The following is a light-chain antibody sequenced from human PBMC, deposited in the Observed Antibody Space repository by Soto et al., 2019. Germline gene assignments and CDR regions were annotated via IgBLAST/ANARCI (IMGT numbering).Light chain of an antibody. CDR2: AAS. J-gene: IGKJ4*01. CDR1: QGIRSY. CDR3: QQLSTYPLT. Sequence: DIQLTQSPSFLSASVGDRVTITCRASQGIRSYLAWYQQKPGKAPKLLIYAASTLQSGVPSRFSGSGSGTEFTLTISSLQPEDSATYYCQQLSTYPLTFGGGTKVELK. V-gene: IGKV1-9*01.